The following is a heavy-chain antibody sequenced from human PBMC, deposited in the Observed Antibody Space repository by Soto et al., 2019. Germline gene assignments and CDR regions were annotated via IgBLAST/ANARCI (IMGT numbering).Heavy chain of an antibody. CDR3: ARDHSRARLELGSGAFDV. Sequence: GGSLRLSCAASGFTFSTYWMSWVRQAPGKRLEWVANIKQDGGERNYVDSVKGRFTISRDIAKNSLFLQMNSLRAEDTAVYLCARDHSRARLELGSGAFDVWGRGTMVTVSS. CDR1: GFTFSTYW. D-gene: IGHD1-26*01. J-gene: IGHJ3*01. CDR2: IKQDGGER. V-gene: IGHV3-7*01.